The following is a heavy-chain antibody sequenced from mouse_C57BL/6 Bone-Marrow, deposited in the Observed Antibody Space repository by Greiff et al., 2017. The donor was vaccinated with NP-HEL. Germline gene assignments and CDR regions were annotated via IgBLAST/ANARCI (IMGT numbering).Heavy chain of an antibody. Sequence: VQLKESGGGLVQPGGSLSLSCAASGFTFTDYYMSWVRQPPGKALEWLGFIRNKANGYTTEYSASVKGRFTISRDNSQSILYLQMNALRAEDSATYYCARYSNWDEDYWGQGTSVTVSS. CDR1: GFTFTDYY. D-gene: IGHD4-1*01. V-gene: IGHV7-3*01. J-gene: IGHJ4*01. CDR3: ARYSNWDEDY. CDR2: IRNKANGYTT.